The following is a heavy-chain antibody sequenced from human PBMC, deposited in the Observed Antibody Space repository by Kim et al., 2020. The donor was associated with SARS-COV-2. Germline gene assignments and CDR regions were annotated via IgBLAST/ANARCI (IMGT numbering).Heavy chain of an antibody. V-gene: IGHV3-64*01. CDR1: GFTFSSYA. CDR2: ISSNGGST. J-gene: IGHJ6*02. D-gene: IGHD5-18*01. CDR3: AREMEPDTAMVYYYYGMDV. Sequence: GGSLRLSCAASGFTFSSYAMHWVRQAPGKGLEYVSAISSNGGSTYYANSVKGRFTISRDNSKNTLYLQMGSLRAEDMAVYYCAREMEPDTAMVYYYYGMDVWGQGTTVTVSS.